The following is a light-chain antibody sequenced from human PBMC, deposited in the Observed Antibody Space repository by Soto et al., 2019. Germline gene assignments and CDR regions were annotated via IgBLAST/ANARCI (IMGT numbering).Light chain of an antibody. CDR3: QHYDSAGT. CDR2: SAS. V-gene: IGKV3-20*01. Sequence: IVLTQSPGTLSLSPGERATLSCRASQSVSSSYLGWYQQKPGQAPRLLIYSASSRATGVPDRFSGSGSGTDFTLTISRLEPEDFALYYCQHYDSAGTFGHGTTLEI. CDR1: QSVSSSY. J-gene: IGKJ2*01.